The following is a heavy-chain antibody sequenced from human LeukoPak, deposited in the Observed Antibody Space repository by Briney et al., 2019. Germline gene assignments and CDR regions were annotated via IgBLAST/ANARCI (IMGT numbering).Heavy chain of an antibody. CDR3: ANSYDGKIVPFDN. D-gene: IGHD4-23*01. CDR2: IHSSGST. CDR1: GASISNSY. Sequence: KPSETLSLTCSVSGASISNSYWNWVRQPPGMGLEWIGYIHSSGSTNYNPSLKSRVTISVDTSRNQFSLKMSSVTAADTAVYYCANSYDGKIVPFDNRGQGNLVTVSS. V-gene: IGHV4-4*09. J-gene: IGHJ4*02.